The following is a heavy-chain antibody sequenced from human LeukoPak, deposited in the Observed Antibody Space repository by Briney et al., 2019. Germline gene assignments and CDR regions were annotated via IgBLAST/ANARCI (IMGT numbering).Heavy chain of an antibody. J-gene: IGHJ4*02. D-gene: IGHD6-25*01. V-gene: IGHV1-8*03. CDR1: GYTFTNYH. Sequence: EASVKVSCKASGYTFTNYHLNWVRQATGQGLEWMGWMNPNNGDRGYAEELQGRVSITRDTSISTVYMELSSLRFEDTAIYFCARTTSFTASGYDFWGQGTLVTVSS. CDR2: MNPNNGDR. CDR3: ARTTSFTASGYDF.